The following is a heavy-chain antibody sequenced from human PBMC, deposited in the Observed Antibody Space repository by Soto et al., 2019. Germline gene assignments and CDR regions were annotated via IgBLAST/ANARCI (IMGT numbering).Heavy chain of an antibody. Sequence: PSEALSLTCTVSGASISVHSYYWTWVLQPPGKGREWIGSSYYTGTTYFNPSLKSRATISVDTSKNPCSLRLTPVTAADTAIYYCTRRYNCNDNYFDPWGPGALVTVSS. V-gene: IGHV4-39*02. CDR2: SYYTGTT. J-gene: IGHJ5*02. CDR3: TRRYNCNDNYFDP. CDR1: GASISVHSYY. D-gene: IGHD2-15*01.